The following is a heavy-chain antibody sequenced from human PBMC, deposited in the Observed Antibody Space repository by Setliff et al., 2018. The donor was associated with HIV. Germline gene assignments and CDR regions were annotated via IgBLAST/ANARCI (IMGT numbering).Heavy chain of an antibody. CDR3: AGDGPLEGSYRYYYYYMDV. Sequence: SETLSLTCTVSGGSISSHYWSWSRQPPGKGLEWIGYIYYSGSTNYNPSLKSRVTISVDTSKNQFSLKLSSVTAADTAVYYCAGDGPLEGSYRYYYYYMDVWGKGTTVTVSS. CDR1: GGSISSHY. CDR2: IYYSGST. V-gene: IGHV4-59*11. D-gene: IGHD3-10*01. J-gene: IGHJ6*03.